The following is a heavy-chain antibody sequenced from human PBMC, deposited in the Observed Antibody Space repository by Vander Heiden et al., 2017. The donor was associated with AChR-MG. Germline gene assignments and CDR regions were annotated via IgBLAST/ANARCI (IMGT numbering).Heavy chain of an antibody. J-gene: IGHJ6*03. Sequence: QVQLVESGGGVVQPGRSLRLSCAASGFTFSSYAMHWVRQAPGKGLQWVAVISYDGSNKYYADSVKGRFTISRDNSKNTLYLQMNSLRAEDTAVYYCAREPPLYSSGWYGLHMEVWGKGTTVTVSS. V-gene: IGHV3-30-3*01. CDR2: ISYDGSNK. D-gene: IGHD6-19*01. CDR3: AREPPLYSSGWYGLHMEV. CDR1: GFTFSSYA.